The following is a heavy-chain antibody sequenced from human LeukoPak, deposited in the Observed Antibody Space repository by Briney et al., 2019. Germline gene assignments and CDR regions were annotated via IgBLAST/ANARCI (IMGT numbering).Heavy chain of an antibody. J-gene: IGHJ4*02. CDR3: ARDQTYSGSGIYTYFDY. CDR2: IYSTGST. V-gene: IGHV4-61*02. D-gene: IGHD3-10*01. Sequence: SQTLSLTCTVSGGSISSGGYYWSWIRQPAGKGLEYLGRIYSTGSTNYNPSLRSRVTISVDTSKNHFSLRLSSVTAADTAVYYCARDQTYSGSGIYTYFDYWGQGILVTVSS. CDR1: GGSISSGGYY.